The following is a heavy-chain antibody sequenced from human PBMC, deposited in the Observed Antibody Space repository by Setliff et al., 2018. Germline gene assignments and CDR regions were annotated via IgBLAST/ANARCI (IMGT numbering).Heavy chain of an antibody. CDR3: ARQTSYRPADY. CDR2: IHYSGTIHGSGRT. D-gene: IGHD1-26*01. Sequence: SETLSLTCTVSGVSVTSYDWSWIRQSAGEGLEWVGRIHYSGTIHGSGRTNYNPSLRSRATMSADTSKNQFSLKLTSVTAADTAVYYCARQTSYRPADYWGQGTLVTVSS. J-gene: IGHJ4*02. CDR1: GVSVTSYD. V-gene: IGHV4-4*07.